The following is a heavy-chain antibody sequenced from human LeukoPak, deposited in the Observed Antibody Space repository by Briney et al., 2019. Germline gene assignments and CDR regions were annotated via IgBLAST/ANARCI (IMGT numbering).Heavy chain of an antibody. J-gene: IGHJ4*02. D-gene: IGHD2-21*02. CDR3: ARVVGCGGDCYSGISDY. CDR2: IIPIFGTA. Sequence: SVKVSCKASGGTFSSYAISWVRQAPGQGLEWMGGIIPIFGTANYAQKFQGRVTIIADKSTSTAYMELSSLRSEDTAVYYCARVVGCGGDCYSGISDYWGQGTLVTVSS. CDR1: GGTFSSYA. V-gene: IGHV1-69*06.